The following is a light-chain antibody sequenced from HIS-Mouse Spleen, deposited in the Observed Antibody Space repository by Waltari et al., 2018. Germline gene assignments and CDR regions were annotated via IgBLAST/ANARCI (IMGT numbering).Light chain of an antibody. Sequence: QSVLTQPPSVSAAPGQKVTISCSGSSPNIGHNYLSWYQPLPGTAPKLLIYDKNKRPSGIPDRFSGSKSGTSATLGITGLQTGDEADYYCGTWDSSLSAGVFGGGTKLTVL. CDR2: DKN. CDR1: SPNIGHNY. CDR3: GTWDSSLSAGV. V-gene: IGLV1-51*01. J-gene: IGLJ3*02.